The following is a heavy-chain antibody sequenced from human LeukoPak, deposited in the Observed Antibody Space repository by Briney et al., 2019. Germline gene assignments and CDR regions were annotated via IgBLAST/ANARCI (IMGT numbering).Heavy chain of an antibody. Sequence: ASVKVSCKASGYTFTSYYMHWVRQAPGQGLEWMGIINPSGGSTSYAQKFQGRVTMTRDTSTSTVYMELSSLRSEDTAVYYCARKGYYYDSSGHQRAFDIWGQGTMVTVSS. V-gene: IGHV1-46*01. J-gene: IGHJ3*02. CDR3: ARKGYYYDSSGHQRAFDI. CDR2: INPSGGST. D-gene: IGHD3-22*01. CDR1: GYTFTSYY.